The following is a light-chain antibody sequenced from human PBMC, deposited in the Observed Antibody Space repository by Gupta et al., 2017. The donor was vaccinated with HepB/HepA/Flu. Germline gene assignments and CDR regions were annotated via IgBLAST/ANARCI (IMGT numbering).Light chain of an antibody. J-gene: IGKJ1*01. V-gene: IGKV3-15*01. CDR2: GAS. Sequence: EIVMTQSPATLSVSPGERVAFSCRASQDVHTNLAWMQHKPGQAPKVLFYGASARATGVPARFIGSGSRTEFTLTITSLQSEDVAVYGCQQYNTWPWTFGQGTKEEI. CDR1: QDVHTN. CDR3: QQYNTWPWT.